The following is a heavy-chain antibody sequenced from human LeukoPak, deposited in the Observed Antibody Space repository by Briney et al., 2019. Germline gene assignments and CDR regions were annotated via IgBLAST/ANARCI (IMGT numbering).Heavy chain of an antibody. CDR2: IYYSGGT. Sequence: SETLSLTCTVSGGSISSYYWSWIRQPPGKGLEWIGYIYYSGGTNYNPSLKSRVTISVDTSMNQFSLKLSSVTAADTAVYYCARQDSYGHSLDYWGQGTLVTVSS. D-gene: IGHD5-18*01. CDR1: GGSISSYY. CDR3: ARQDSYGHSLDY. J-gene: IGHJ4*02. V-gene: IGHV4-59*08.